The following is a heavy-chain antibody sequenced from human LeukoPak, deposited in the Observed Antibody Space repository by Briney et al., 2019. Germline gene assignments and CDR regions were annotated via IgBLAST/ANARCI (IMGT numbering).Heavy chain of an antibody. CDR1: GFTFDDYA. CDR2: ISWNSGSI. V-gene: IGHV3-9*01. CDR3: AKGPLYDY. J-gene: IGHJ4*02. Sequence: GGSLRLSCAASGFTFDDYAMHWVRQAPGKGLEWVSGISWNSGSIVYADSVKGRFTISRDNAKNSLYLQMNSLRAEDTALYYCAKGPLYDYRGQGTLVTVSS.